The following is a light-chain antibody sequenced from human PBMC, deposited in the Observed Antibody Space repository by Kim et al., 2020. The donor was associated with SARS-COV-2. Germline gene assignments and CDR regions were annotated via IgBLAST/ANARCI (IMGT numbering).Light chain of an antibody. Sequence: ASVGDTDTTACRGRQGVSDSLAWCKQRSGRAPNRPRYTTSTLQSGVPYRVSGGGSGTEYTLSISSLRREDFATDYSQQYYSVPRGFGGGTKVEI. CDR1: QGVSDS. V-gene: IGKV1-NL1*01. CDR3: QQYYSVPRG. J-gene: IGKJ4*01. CDR2: TTS.